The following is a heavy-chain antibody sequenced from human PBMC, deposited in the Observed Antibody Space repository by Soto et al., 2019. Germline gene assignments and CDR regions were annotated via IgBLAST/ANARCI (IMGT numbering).Heavy chain of an antibody. CDR2: INAGNGNT. V-gene: IGHV1-3*01. J-gene: IGHJ4*02. CDR1: GYTFTSYA. CDR3: ARDRGYDQLGYFDY. Sequence: QVQLVQSGAEVKKPGASVKVSCKASGYTFTSYAMHWVRQAPGQRLEWMGWINAGNGNTKYSQKFQGRVTITRDTSASPAYMERSSLRSEDTAVYYCARDRGYDQLGYFDYWGQGTLVTVS. D-gene: IGHD5-12*01.